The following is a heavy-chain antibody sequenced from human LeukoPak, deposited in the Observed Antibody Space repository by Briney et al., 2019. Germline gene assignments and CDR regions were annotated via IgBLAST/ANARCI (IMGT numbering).Heavy chain of an antibody. CDR3: ARGYSSPVPNFDY. J-gene: IGHJ4*02. Sequence: ASVKVSCKASGGTFSSYAISWVRQAPGQGLEWMGWINPNNGGTSYAQKFQGRVTMTRDTSITTAYMELPSLTSDDTAVYYCARGYSSPVPNFDYWGQGTLVTVSS. D-gene: IGHD6-13*01. V-gene: IGHV1-2*02. CDR2: INPNNGGT. CDR1: GGTFSSYA.